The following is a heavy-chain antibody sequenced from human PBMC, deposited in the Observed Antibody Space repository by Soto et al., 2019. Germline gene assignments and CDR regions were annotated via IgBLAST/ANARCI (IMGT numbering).Heavy chain of an antibody. CDR3: ARSGYSYGPNID. J-gene: IGHJ4*02. V-gene: IGHV1-69*01. CDR1: RGSFSASG. CDR2: FIPIFGTA. D-gene: IGHD5-18*01. Sequence: QVQLVQSGAEVQKPGSSVKVSCRAARGSFSASGFSWVRQAPGQGLEWVGGFIPIFGTANYAPKFQDRVTMTADESTSTVYMALSSLTSEDPALYYCARSGYSYGPNIDWGQGTLVTVSS.